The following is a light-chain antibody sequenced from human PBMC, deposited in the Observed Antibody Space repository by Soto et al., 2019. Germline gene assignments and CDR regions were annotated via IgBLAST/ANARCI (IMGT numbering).Light chain of an antibody. CDR2: GAS. CDR1: QGIRSD. V-gene: IGKV1-6*01. CDR3: LQDYNFPWA. Sequence: IQVTQSPPSLSASVGDRVTISCRASQGIRSDLAWDQQKPVKVPKLLIYGASKLASGIPSSFSGRGFGTDVTLTLSSLHPEYLSTYYCLQDYNFPWAVGQGTKVEIK. J-gene: IGKJ1*01.